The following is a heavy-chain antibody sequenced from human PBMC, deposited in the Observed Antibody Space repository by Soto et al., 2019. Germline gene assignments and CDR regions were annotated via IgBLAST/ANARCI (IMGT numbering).Heavy chain of an antibody. CDR1: GGSISSGDYY. D-gene: IGHD3-3*01. J-gene: IGHJ3*02. Sequence: SETLSLTCTVSGGSISSGDYYWSWIRQPPGKGLEWIGYIYCSGSTYYNPSLKSRVTISVDTSKNQFSLKLSSVTAADTAVYYCARDYNFWSGYETDDAFDIWGQGTMVTVSS. V-gene: IGHV4-30-4*01. CDR3: ARDYNFWSGYETDDAFDI. CDR2: IYCSGST.